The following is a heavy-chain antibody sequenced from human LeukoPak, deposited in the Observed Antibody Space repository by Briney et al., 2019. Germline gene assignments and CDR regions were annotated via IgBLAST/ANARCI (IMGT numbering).Heavy chain of an antibody. D-gene: IGHD6-6*01. CDR2: INPNSGVT. J-gene: IGHJ4*02. CDR1: GYTFTAYY. V-gene: IGHV1-2*02. CDR3: ARDLGVTVRPFSLFY. Sequence: ASVKVSCKASGYTFTAYYMHWVRQAPGQGPERMGWINPNSGVTNYAQKFQGRVIMTSDTSISTAYMEFSRLRSDDTAMYYCARDLGVTVRPFSLFYWGQGTLVTVSS.